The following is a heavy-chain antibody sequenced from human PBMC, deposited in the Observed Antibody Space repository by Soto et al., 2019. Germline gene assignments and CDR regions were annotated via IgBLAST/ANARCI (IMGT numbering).Heavy chain of an antibody. CDR2: IIPIFGTA. D-gene: IGHD5-12*01. V-gene: IGHV1-69*13. CDR3: VRAPYIYSGYDLFYFDY. CDR1: GGTFSSYA. Sequence: SVKVSCKASGGTFSSYAISWVRQAPGQGLEWMGGIIPIFGTANYAQKFQGRVTITADESTSTAYMELSSLRSEDTAVYYCVRAPYIYSGYDLFYFDYWGQGTLVTVSS. J-gene: IGHJ4*02.